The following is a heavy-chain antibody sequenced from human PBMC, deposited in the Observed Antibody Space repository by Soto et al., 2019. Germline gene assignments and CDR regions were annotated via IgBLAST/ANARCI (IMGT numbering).Heavy chain of an antibody. CDR3: ARIDYGDYVSKNAFDI. J-gene: IGHJ3*02. CDR2: IFSNDEK. CDR1: GFSLSNARMG. V-gene: IGHV2-26*01. D-gene: IGHD4-17*01. Sequence: QVTLKESGPVLVKPTETLTLTCTVSGFSLSNARMGVSWIRQPPGKALEWLAHIFSNDEKPYSTSLKSRLTISKDTSKSQVVLTMTNMDAVDTATYYCARIDYGDYVSKNAFDIWGQGTMVTVSS.